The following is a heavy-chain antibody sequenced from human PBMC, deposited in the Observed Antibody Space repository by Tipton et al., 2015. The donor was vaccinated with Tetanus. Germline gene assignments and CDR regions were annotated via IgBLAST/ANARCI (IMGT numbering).Heavy chain of an antibody. CDR3: ATSGGAGY. Sequence: LRLSCAASGFTFKSYTLNWVRQAPGKGLEWVSCISGSSSHIYYSDSVKGRFTISRDNAKNTVHLQMNSLRAEDTAVYYCATSGGAGYWGQGTLVTVSS. V-gene: IGHV3-21*01. CDR2: ISGSSSHI. D-gene: IGHD3-16*01. CDR1: GFTFKSYT. J-gene: IGHJ4*02.